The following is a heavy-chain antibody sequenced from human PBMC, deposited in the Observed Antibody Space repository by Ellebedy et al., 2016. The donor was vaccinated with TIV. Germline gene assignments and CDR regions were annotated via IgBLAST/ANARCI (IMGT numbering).Heavy chain of an antibody. CDR3: ARVTGWHPGIAAAEKTTRDY. D-gene: IGHD6-13*01. J-gene: IGHJ4*02. Sequence: ASVKVSXXASGYSFTSYDVNWVRQATGQGLEWMGWMNPNSGNTGYAQKFQGRVTMTRNTSISTVYMELSSLRSEDTAVYYCARVTGWHPGIAAAEKTTRDYWGQGTLVTVSS. CDR1: GYSFTSYD. V-gene: IGHV1-8*01. CDR2: MNPNSGNT.